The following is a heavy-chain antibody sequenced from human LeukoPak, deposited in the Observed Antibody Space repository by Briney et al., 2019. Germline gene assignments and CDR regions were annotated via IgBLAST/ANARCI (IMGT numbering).Heavy chain of an antibody. CDR2: ISSGVTTE. CDR3: ARDGIGYCSGGSCYSGYYYYYGMDV. J-gene: IGHJ6*02. Sequence: LSLTCTVSGGSISSYYWSWIRQPAGKGLEWISYISSGVTTEYYADSVKGRFTISRDDAKNSLYLQMDSLRAEDTAVYYCARDGIGYCSGGSCYSGYYYYYGMDVWGQGTTVTVSS. CDR1: GGSISSYY. D-gene: IGHD2-15*01. V-gene: IGHV3-11*04.